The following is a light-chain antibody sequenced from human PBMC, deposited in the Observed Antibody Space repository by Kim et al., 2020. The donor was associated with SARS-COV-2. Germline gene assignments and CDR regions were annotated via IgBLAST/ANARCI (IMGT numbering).Light chain of an antibody. Sequence: LSPRERATLSCRASQSVSSSYLAWYQQKPGQAPRLLIYGASSRATGIPDRFSGSGSGTDFTLTISRLEPEDFAVYYCQQYGSSYYTFGQGTKLEI. J-gene: IGKJ2*01. V-gene: IGKV3-20*01. CDR3: QQYGSSYYT. CDR1: QSVSSSY. CDR2: GAS.